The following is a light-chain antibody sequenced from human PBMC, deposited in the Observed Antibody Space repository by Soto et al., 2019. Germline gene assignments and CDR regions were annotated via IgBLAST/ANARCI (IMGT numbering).Light chain of an antibody. CDR3: QQSYSTPIS. Sequence: AILLTQSPSSSSASTGDRVTITWRASQGISSYLAWYQQKPGKAPNLLMYTASNLQSGVPSRFSGSGSGTDFTLTISSLQPEDFATYYCQQSYSTPISFGQGTRLEIK. V-gene: IGKV1-8*01. J-gene: IGKJ5*01. CDR1: QGISSY. CDR2: TAS.